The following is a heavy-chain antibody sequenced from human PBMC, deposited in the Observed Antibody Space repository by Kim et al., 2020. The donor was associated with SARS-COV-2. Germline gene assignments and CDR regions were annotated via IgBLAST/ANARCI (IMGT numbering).Heavy chain of an antibody. J-gene: IGHJ4*01. Sequence: GGSLRLSCAASGFTFSSYGMHWVRQAPGKGLEWVVVIWYDGSNKYYADSVKGRFTISRDNSKNTLYLQMNSLRAEDTAVYYCAKSPNYYDSSGPPAPHF. CDR2: IWYDGSNK. V-gene: IGHV3-33*06. D-gene: IGHD3-22*01. CDR1: GFTFSSYG. CDR3: AKSPNYYDSSGPPAPHF.